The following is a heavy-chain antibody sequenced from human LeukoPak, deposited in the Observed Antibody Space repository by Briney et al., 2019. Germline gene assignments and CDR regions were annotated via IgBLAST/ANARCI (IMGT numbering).Heavy chain of an antibody. D-gene: IGHD5-24*01. CDR3: ARGGEMATAYFDY. CDR1: GGSISSHY. V-gene: IGHV4-59*11. Sequence: SETLSLTCTVSGGSISSHYWSWIRQPPGKGLEWIGYIYSSGSTNYNPSLKSQVTISVDTSKNQFSLKLSSVTAADTAVYYCARGGEMATAYFDYWGQGTLVTVSS. J-gene: IGHJ4*02. CDR2: IYSSGST.